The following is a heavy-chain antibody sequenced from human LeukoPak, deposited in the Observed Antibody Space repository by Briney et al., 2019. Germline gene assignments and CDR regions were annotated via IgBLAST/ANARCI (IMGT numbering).Heavy chain of an antibody. CDR3: ARFGGSAAAGTRFDP. Sequence: SETLSLTCTVSGGSISSYYWSWIRQPPGKGLEWIGYIYYSGSTNYNPSLKSRVTISVDTSKNQFSLKLSSVTAADTAVYYCARFGGSAAAGTRFDPWGQGTLATVSS. D-gene: IGHD6-13*01. V-gene: IGHV4-59*01. CDR1: GGSISSYY. CDR2: IYYSGST. J-gene: IGHJ5*02.